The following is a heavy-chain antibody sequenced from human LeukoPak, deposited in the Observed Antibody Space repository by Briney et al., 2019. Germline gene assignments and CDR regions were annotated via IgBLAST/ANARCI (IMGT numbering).Heavy chain of an antibody. CDR2: IWYDGSNK. Sequence: GGSLRLSCAASGFTFSSYGMHWVRQAPGKGLEWVAVIWYDGSNKYYADSVKGRFTNSRDNSKNTLYLQMNSLRAEDTAVYYCARLRDGYNSHFDYWGQGTLVTVSS. CDR3: ARLRDGYNSHFDY. D-gene: IGHD5-24*01. CDR1: GFTFSSYG. V-gene: IGHV3-33*01. J-gene: IGHJ4*02.